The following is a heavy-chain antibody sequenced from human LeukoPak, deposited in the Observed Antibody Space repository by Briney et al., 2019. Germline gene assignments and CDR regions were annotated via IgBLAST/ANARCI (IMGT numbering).Heavy chain of an antibody. D-gene: IGHD6-6*01. CDR2: ISANGQAT. J-gene: IGHJ1*01. CDR3: AKGSSIDERYFQH. V-gene: IGHV3-23*01. CDR1: GFAFGTYA. Sequence: GGSLRLSCAGSGFAFGTYAMSWVRQAPGMGLEWVSSISANGQATYYADSVEGRFTISRDNSKNTLYLQMNSLRAEDTAVYYCAKGSSIDERYFQHWGQGTLVIVSS.